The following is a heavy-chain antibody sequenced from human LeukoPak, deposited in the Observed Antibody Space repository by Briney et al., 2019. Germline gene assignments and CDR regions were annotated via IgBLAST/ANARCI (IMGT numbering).Heavy chain of an antibody. CDR2: INPNSGGT. J-gene: IGHJ6*02. Sequence: ASVKVSCKASGYTFTGYYMHWVRQAPGQGLEWMGWINPNSGGTNYAQKLQGRVTMTTDTSTSTAYMELRSLRSDDTAVYYCAREGGDLYYYDSSALYYYYGMDVWGQGTTVTVSS. CDR1: GYTFTGYY. V-gene: IGHV1-2*02. D-gene: IGHD3-22*01. CDR3: AREGGDLYYYDSSALYYYYGMDV.